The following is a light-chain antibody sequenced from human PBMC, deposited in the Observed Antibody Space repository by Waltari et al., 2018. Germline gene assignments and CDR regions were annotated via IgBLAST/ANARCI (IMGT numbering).Light chain of an antibody. J-gene: IGKJ2*01. CDR2: GAS. CDR1: QRLTKNY. V-gene: IGKV3-20*01. CDR3: QQYGSSVLYT. Sequence: EIVLTQSLGTLSLSPGERATLSCRTSQRLTKNYLAWYQQKPGQAPRLLIYGASSRAAGIPDRFSGSGSGTDFTLTISRLELEDFAVYYCQQYGSSVLYTFGQGTKLESK.